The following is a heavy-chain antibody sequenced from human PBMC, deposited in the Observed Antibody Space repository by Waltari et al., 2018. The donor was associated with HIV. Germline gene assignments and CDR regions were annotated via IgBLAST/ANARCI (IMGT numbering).Heavy chain of an antibody. CDR2: IIPICGTT. J-gene: IGHJ4*02. V-gene: IGHV1-69*12. Sequence: QVQLVQSGAEMKKPGSSVKVSCKASGGTFGNYGINWVRQAPGQGLEWMGVIIPICGTTNPAQKYQGRFTISADEFTSTVYMELSSLRSEDTAVYHCARTDTHFWGQGTLVTVSS. CDR3: ARTDTHF. CDR1: GGTFGNYG.